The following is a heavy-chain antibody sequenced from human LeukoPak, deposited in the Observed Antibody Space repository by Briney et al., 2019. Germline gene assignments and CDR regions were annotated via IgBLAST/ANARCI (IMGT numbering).Heavy chain of an antibody. CDR3: ARGHVDTTMTGEYDY. Sequence: GGSLRLSCAASGFSFSSYWMNWARQAPGKGLEWVASINHNGNVNYYVDSVKGRFTISRDNAKNSLYLQMSNLRAEDTAVYYCARGHVDTTMTGEYDYWGQGTLVTVSS. CDR1: GFSFSSYW. CDR2: INHNGNVN. V-gene: IGHV3-7*03. J-gene: IGHJ4*02. D-gene: IGHD7-27*01.